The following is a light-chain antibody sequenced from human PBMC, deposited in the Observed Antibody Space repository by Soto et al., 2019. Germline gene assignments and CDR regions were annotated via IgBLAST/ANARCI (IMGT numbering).Light chain of an antibody. Sequence: QSALSQPPSASGTPGQRVTISCSGGTSNIGNNDVNWYRQLPTVAPHLLIYLTDQRPSGVPERFSGSKSGTSVSLAISGLQSDDEADYYCATWDDRVLFIVFGGGTKLTVL. CDR3: ATWDDRVLFIV. CDR1: TSNIGNND. J-gene: IGLJ2*01. V-gene: IGLV1-44*01. CDR2: LTD.